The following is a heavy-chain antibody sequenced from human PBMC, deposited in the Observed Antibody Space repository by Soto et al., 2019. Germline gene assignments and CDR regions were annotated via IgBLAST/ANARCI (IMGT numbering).Heavy chain of an antibody. D-gene: IGHD3-10*01. CDR3: ARAPERITMVQGWGVDGSDI. J-gene: IGHJ3*02. Sequence: QGQLVQSGAAVKKPGSSVKVSCKASGGTFSSYAISWVRQAPGQGQESLGGLIPIFGTANYAQKCQGRVTVTADESTSTAYMELSSLRSEDTAVYYCARAPERITMVQGWGVDGSDIWGQGTMDIVSS. V-gene: IGHV1-69*01. CDR2: LIPIFGTA. CDR1: GGTFSSYA.